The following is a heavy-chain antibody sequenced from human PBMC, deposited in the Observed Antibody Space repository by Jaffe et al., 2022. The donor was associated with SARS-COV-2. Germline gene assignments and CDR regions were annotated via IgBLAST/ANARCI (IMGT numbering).Heavy chain of an antibody. CDR2: VNAGNGNT. J-gene: IGHJ4*02. D-gene: IGHD2-2*01. CDR1: GYTFINYP. Sequence: QVQLVQSGAEVKKPGASVKVSCKASGYTFINYPIHWVRQAPGQRLEWMAWVNAGNGNTKYSQKFQGRVTITRDTSANTAYMELTSLRSEDTAVYYCAREVSSWIDYWGQGTLVTVSS. V-gene: IGHV1-3*01. CDR3: AREVSSWIDY.